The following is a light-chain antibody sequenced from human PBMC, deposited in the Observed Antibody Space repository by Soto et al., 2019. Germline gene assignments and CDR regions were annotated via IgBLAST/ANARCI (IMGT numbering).Light chain of an antibody. V-gene: IGKV3-20*01. CDR2: GAS. CDR3: QQYGSSPRT. J-gene: IGKJ1*01. CDR1: QSVSSSY. Sequence: EIVLTQSPGTLSLSPGERATLSCRASQSVSSSYVAWYQQKPGQAPRPLIYGASSRATGIPDRFSGSGSGTDFTLTITTLEPEDFAVYYCQQYGSSPRTFGQGTKVEIK.